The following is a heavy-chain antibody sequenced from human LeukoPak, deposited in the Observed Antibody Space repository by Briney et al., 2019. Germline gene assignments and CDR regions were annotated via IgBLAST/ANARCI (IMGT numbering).Heavy chain of an antibody. D-gene: IGHD4-4*01. Sequence: GGSLRLSCAASGFTFSSYAMSWVRQAPGKGLEWVSAISGSGGSTYYADSVKGRFTISRDNSKNTLYLQMNNLRADDTAVYYCAREKSIQTTTIDYWGQGTLVTVSS. CDR2: ISGSGGST. CDR3: AREKSIQTTTIDY. J-gene: IGHJ4*02. CDR1: GFTFSSYA. V-gene: IGHV3-23*01.